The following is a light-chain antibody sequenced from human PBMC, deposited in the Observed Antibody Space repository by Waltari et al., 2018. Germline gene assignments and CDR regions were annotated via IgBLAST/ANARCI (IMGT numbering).Light chain of an antibody. CDR3: HSRDASGSGGA. Sequence: TQDPAVSVAMGQTVRITCQGDSLRSYYARWYQQRPGLAPLLVRYAKNSRPSGVPARFSGSSSAATASLTSTGAQAEDEAYYYCHSRDASGSGGAFGGGTKLTVL. J-gene: IGLJ2*01. CDR2: AKN. V-gene: IGLV3-19*01. CDR1: SLRSYY.